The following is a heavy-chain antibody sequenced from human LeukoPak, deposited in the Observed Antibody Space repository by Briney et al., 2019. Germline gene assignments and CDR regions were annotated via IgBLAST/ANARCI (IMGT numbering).Heavy chain of an antibody. CDR3: AKWGDYDVFTGYYDADY. CDR2: ITGSGGST. J-gene: IGHJ4*02. Sequence: PGASLRLSCAASGFTFSNYAISWVRQAPGKGLKWVSAITGSGGSTYYANSVKGRFTISRDNSKNTLYLQMHSLRAEDTAIYSCAKWGDYDVFTGYYDADYWGQGTLVTVYS. V-gene: IGHV3-23*01. CDR1: GFTFSNYA. D-gene: IGHD3-9*01.